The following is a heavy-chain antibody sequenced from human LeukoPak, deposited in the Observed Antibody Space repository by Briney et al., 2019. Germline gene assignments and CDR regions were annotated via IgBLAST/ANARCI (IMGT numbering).Heavy chain of an antibody. V-gene: IGHV1-69*06. Sequence: GASVKVSCKASGGTFSSYAISWVRQAPGQGLEWMGGIIPIFGTANYAQKFQGRVTITADKSTSTAYMELSSLRSEDTAVYYCAQAYCGGDCYPPSYYYYYMDVWGKGTTVTVSS. CDR1: GGTFSSYA. CDR3: AQAYCGGDCYPPSYYYYYMDV. D-gene: IGHD2-21*02. J-gene: IGHJ6*03. CDR2: IIPIFGTA.